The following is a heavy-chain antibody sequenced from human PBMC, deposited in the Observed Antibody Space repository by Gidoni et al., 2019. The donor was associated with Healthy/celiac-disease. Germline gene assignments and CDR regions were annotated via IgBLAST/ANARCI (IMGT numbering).Heavy chain of an antibody. CDR2: IRSKADGGTT. Sequence: EVQLVASGGGLVQPGRSLRLSCPASGFTFGAYALSWVRPAPGKGLEWVCFIRSKADGGTTEYAASVKGRFTISRDDSKSIAYLQMNSLKTEDTAVYYCTRVRVTMIVADPFDAFDIWGQGTMVTVSS. CDR1: GFTFGAYA. J-gene: IGHJ3*02. V-gene: IGHV3-49*04. D-gene: IGHD3-22*01. CDR3: TRVRVTMIVADPFDAFDI.